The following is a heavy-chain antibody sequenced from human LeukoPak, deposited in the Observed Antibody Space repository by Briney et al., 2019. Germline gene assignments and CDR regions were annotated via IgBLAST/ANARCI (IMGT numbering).Heavy chain of an antibody. J-gene: IGHJ4*02. CDR3: AKPGDGDYGGY. CDR2: ISYDGSNK. D-gene: IGHD4-17*01. CDR1: GFTFSGYG. V-gene: IGHV3-30*18. Sequence: GRSLRLSCAASGFTFSGYGMHWVRQAPGKGLEWVAVISYDGSNKYYADSVKGRFTISRDNSKNTLYLQMNSLRAEDAAVYYCAKPGDGDYGGYWGQGTLVTVSS.